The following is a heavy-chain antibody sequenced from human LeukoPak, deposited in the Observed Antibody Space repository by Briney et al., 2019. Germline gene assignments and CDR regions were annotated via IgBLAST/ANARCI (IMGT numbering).Heavy chain of an antibody. V-gene: IGHV3-48*03. D-gene: IGHD6-13*01. CDR3: ARATFSSSGHSY. CDR2: ISNSGATI. Sequence: GGSLRLSCAASGFTFSYYEMNWVRQAPGKGLGWVPYISNSGATIYYADSVKGQFTISRDNAKSSLFLQMNSLRAEDTGVYYCARATFSSSGHSYWGQGTLVTVSS. CDR1: GFTFSYYE. J-gene: IGHJ4*02.